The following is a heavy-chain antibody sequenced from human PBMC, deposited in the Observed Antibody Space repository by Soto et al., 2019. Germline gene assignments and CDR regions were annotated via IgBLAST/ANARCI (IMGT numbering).Heavy chain of an antibody. J-gene: IGHJ4*02. CDR1: GFTFSSYA. Sequence: LRLSCAASGFTFSSYAMIWVRHAPGKGLEWVSAISGSGGSTYYADSVKGRFTISRDNSENTLYLQMNSLRAEDTAVYYCAKRGYSSGWEVGYYFDYWGQGTLVTVSS. V-gene: IGHV3-23*01. CDR2: ISGSGGST. CDR3: AKRGYSSGWEVGYYFDY. D-gene: IGHD6-19*01.